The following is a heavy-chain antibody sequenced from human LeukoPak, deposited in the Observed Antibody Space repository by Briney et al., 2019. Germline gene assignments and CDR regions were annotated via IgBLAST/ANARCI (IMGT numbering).Heavy chain of an antibody. D-gene: IGHD4-17*01. Sequence: AGGSLRLSCAASGFTFSSYWMHWVRQAPGKGLEGVAVISYDGNNKYYVDSVKGRFTISRDNSENTLYLQMNSLRAEDTAVYHCAKDIRGYGDYVDYWGQGTLVTVSS. CDR1: GFTFSSYW. CDR3: AKDIRGYGDYVDY. V-gene: IGHV3-30*18. CDR2: ISYDGNNK. J-gene: IGHJ4*02.